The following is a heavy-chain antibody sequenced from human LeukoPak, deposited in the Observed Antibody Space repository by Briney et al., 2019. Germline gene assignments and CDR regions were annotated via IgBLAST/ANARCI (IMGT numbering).Heavy chain of an antibody. J-gene: IGHJ4*02. CDR2: IGTTGDT. Sequence: PGGSLRLSCAASGFTISSYDMHWVRQATGKGLEWVSAIGTTGDTYYSQSVRGRFTISRENAKNSLFLQMNSLRAGGAAVYFCASSPSYSSSWYALDSWGQGTLVTVSS. D-gene: IGHD6-13*01. V-gene: IGHV3-13*01. CDR1: GFTISSYD. CDR3: ASSPSYSSSWYALDS.